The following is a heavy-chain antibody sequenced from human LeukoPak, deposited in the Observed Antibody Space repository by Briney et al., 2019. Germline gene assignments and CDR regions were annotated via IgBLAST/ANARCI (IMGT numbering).Heavy chain of an antibody. V-gene: IGHV5-51*01. J-gene: IGHJ5*02. D-gene: IGHD3-3*01. CDR2: IYPGDPDT. Sequence: GESLKISCRGSGYNFNIYSIGWVRQMPGKGLEWMGIIYPGDPDTKYSPSFQGQVTISADKSISTAYLQWSSLKASDTAMYYCARILNYDFCFDPWGQGTLVTVSS. CDR1: GYNFNIYS. CDR3: ARILNYDFCFDP.